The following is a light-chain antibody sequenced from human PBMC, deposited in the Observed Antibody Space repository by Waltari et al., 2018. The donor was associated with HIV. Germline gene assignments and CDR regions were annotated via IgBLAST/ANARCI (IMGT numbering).Light chain of an antibody. J-gene: IGKJ1*01. CDR2: KMS. CDR1: QNISVW. V-gene: IGKV1-5*03. CDR3: HQYNSYPWT. Sequence: DPVTITCWASQNISVWLAWYQQKAGDAPNLLIQKMSDLKSGVSSRFSGSGSGTECALTVGGVGGGGGATYYCHQYNSYPWTFGQGTTVEI.